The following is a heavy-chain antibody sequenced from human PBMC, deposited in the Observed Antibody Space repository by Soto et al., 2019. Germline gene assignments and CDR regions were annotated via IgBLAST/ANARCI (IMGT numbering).Heavy chain of an antibody. V-gene: IGHV3-21*02. CDR2: ISTTSTYI. J-gene: IGHJ6*02. CDR1: GFTFSTYS. D-gene: IGHD3-9*01. Sequence: EVQLVESGGGLVKPGGSLRLSCAASGFTFSTYSMHWVRQAPGKGLEWVSSISTTSTYIYYADSVKGRFTIYRDNAKNSLFLQMNSLRAEDTAVYYCARDFKYDILTSHYGMDVWGHGTTVTVSS. CDR3: ARDFKYDILTSHYGMDV.